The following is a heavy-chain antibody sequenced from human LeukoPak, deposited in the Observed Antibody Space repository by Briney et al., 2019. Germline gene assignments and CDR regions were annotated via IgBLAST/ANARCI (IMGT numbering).Heavy chain of an antibody. V-gene: IGHV4-59*01. CDR3: VRDRITMVRGALRYYGMDV. D-gene: IGHD3-10*01. CDR1: GGSINNYY. Sequence: SETLSLTCTVSGGSINNYYWSWIRQPPGKGLEWIGYIYYSGSTNYNPSLKSRVTISVDTSKNQFSLKLNSVTAADTAVYYCVRDRITMVRGALRYYGMDVWGQGTTVTVSS. CDR2: IYYSGST. J-gene: IGHJ6*02.